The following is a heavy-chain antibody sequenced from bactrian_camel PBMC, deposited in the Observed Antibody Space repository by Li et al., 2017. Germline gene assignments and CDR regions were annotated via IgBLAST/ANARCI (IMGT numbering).Heavy chain of an antibody. CDR3: VKDSLDWSFGI. Sequence: HVQLVESGGGSVQAGGSLRLSCTASGNTYSTNWMGWFRQAPGKEREGVAALFGRDTTTYADPVKGRFSISTDNAKNTVYLQMNSLKPEDTAVYYCVKDSLDWSFGIWGQVTQVTVS. V-gene: IGHV3S53*01. D-gene: IGHD7*01. CDR1: GNTYSTNW. J-gene: IGHJ4*01. CDR2: LFGRDTT.